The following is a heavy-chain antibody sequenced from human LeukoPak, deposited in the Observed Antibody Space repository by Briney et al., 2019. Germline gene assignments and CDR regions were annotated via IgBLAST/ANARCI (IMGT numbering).Heavy chain of an antibody. CDR3: AREGIGDNWFDP. V-gene: IGHV4-59*01. J-gene: IGHJ5*02. CDR1: GGSFSGYY. CDR2: IYYSGST. Sequence: KPSETLSLTCAVYGGSFSGYYWSWIRQPPGKGLEWIGYIYYSGSTNYNPSLKSRVTISVDTSKNQFSLKLSSVTAADTAVYYCAREGIGDNWFDPWGQGTLVTVSS. D-gene: IGHD3-3*01.